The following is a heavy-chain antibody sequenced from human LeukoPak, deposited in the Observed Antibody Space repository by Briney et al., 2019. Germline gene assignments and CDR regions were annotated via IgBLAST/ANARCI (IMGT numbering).Heavy chain of an antibody. Sequence: ASVKVSCKASGYTFTGYYMHWVRQAPGQGLEWMGWINPNSGGTNYAQKFQGRVTMTRDTSISTAYMEPSRLRSEDTAVYYCAREDYYDSGSNDYWGQGTLVTVSS. CDR3: AREDYYDSGSNDY. J-gene: IGHJ4*02. CDR2: INPNSGGT. CDR1: GYTFTGYY. V-gene: IGHV1-2*02. D-gene: IGHD3-22*01.